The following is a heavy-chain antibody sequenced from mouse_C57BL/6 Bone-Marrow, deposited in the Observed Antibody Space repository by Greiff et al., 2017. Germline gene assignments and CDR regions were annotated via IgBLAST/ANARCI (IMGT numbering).Heavy chain of an antibody. Sequence: QVQLQQSGPGLVQPSQSLSITCTVSGFSLTSYGVHWVRQSPGKGLEWLGVIWRGGSTDYNAAFMSRLSITKDNSKSQVFIKMNSLQGDHTAIYYCAKKWERGLGGAKDYWGQGTSGTVSS. CDR2: IWRGGST. CDR1: GFSLTSYG. V-gene: IGHV2-5*01. CDR3: AKKWERGLGGAKDY. J-gene: IGHJ4*01. D-gene: IGHD3-3*01.